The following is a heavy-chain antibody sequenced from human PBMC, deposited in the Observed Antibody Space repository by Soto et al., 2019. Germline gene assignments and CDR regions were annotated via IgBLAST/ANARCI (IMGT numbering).Heavy chain of an antibody. CDR3: ARGGVETNYYYDGMDV. Sequence: SVKVSCKASGGTFSSYAISWVRQAPGQGLEWMGGIIPIFGTANYAQKFQGRVTITADESTSTAYMELSSLRSEDTAVYYCARGGVETNYYYDGMDVWGQGTTVTGSS. J-gene: IGHJ6*02. V-gene: IGHV1-69*13. CDR2: IIPIFGTA. CDR1: GGTFSSYA. D-gene: IGHD3-16*01.